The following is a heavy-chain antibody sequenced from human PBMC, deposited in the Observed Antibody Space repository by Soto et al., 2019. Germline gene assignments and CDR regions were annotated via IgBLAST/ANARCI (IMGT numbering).Heavy chain of an antibody. V-gene: IGHV3-74*01. CDR1: GFTFSSYW. D-gene: IGHD6-6*01. CDR2: INSDGSST. J-gene: IGHJ5*02. Sequence: GGSLRLSCAASGFTFSSYWMHWVRQAPGKGLVWVSRINSDGSSTSYADSVKGRFTISRDNAKNTLYLQMNSLRAEDTAVYYCARDRGKYSSSPGNNWFDPWGQGTLVTVSS. CDR3: ARDRGKYSSSPGNNWFDP.